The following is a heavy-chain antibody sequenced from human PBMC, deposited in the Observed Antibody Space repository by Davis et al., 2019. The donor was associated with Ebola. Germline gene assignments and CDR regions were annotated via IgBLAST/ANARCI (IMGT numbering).Heavy chain of an antibody. CDR1: GDSISTYY. D-gene: IGHD3-22*01. CDR2: IYYTGST. V-gene: IGHV4-59*12. CDR3: AGDYYDSSGYYGSLDY. Sequence: MPSETLSLTCIVSGDSISTYYWSWIRQPPGKGLEWIAYIYYTGSTNYNPSLKSRVTIPVDTSKNQFSLKLSSVTAAATAVYYCAGDYYDSSGYYGSLDYWGQGTLVTVSS. J-gene: IGHJ4*02.